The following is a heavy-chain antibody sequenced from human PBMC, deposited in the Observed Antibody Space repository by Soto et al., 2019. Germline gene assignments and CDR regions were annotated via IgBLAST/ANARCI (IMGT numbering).Heavy chain of an antibody. J-gene: IGHJ4*02. CDR2: INAGNGNR. V-gene: IGHV1-3*01. CDR3: ARAVAVPADFDY. Sequence: ASVKVSCEASGYTFSSYAMHWVRQAPGQRLEWMGWINAGNGNRKYSQKFQGRVTITRDTSASTAYMELSSLRSEDTAVYYCARAVAVPADFDYWGQGTLVTVSS. CDR1: GYTFSSYA. D-gene: IGHD6-19*01.